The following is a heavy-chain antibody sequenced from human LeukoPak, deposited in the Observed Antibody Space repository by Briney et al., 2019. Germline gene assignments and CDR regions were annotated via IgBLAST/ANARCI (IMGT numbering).Heavy chain of an antibody. CDR3: ARGSGTYGPGA. D-gene: IGHD1-26*01. CDR1: GFTFSSYA. V-gene: IGHV3-30-3*01. J-gene: IGHJ5*02. Sequence: AGGSLRLSCAASGFTFSSYAMHWVRQAPGKGLEWVAVISYDGSNKYYADSVKGRFTISRDNAKNSLYLQMNSLRAEDTAVYYCARGSGTYGPGAWGQGTLVTVSS. CDR2: ISYDGSNK.